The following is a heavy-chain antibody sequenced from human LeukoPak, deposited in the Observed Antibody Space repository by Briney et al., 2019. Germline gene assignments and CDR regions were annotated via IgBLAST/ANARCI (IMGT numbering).Heavy chain of an antibody. V-gene: IGHV3-48*01. J-gene: IGHJ4*02. CDR3: ARADFGSSYDN. CDR2: ISSSSSTI. CDR1: GFTFSSYS. D-gene: IGHD6-6*01. Sequence: PGGSLRLSCAASGFTFSSYSMNWVRQAPWKGLEWVSYISSSSSTIYYADSVKGRFTISRDNAKNSLYLQMNSLRAEDTAVDYCARADFGSSYDNWGQGTLVTVSS.